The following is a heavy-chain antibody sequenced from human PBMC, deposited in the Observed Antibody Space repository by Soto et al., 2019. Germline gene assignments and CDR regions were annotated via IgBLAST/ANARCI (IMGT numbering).Heavy chain of an antibody. CDR3: ARGVAEVYYFDY. D-gene: IGHD6-13*01. J-gene: IGHJ4*02. V-gene: IGHV4-39*07. CDR1: GGSISSSSCH. CDR2: IKYSGTT. Sequence: SEALSLTCTVSGGSISSSSCHWGWIRQPPGKGLEWIASIKYSGTTFYNPSLKSRVTISVDTSKNQFSLKLSSVTAADTAVYYCARGVAEVYYFDYWGQGTLVTVSS.